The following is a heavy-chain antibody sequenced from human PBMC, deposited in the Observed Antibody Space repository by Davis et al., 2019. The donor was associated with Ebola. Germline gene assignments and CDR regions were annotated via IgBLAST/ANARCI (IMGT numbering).Heavy chain of an antibody. V-gene: IGHV4-59*08. Sequence: PSETLSLTCTVSGGSISSYYWSWIRQPPGKGLEWIGYIYYSGSTNYNPSLKSRVTISVDTSKNQFSLKLSSVTAADTAVYYCARHERGYSYGYPNYFDYWGQGTLVTVSS. CDR3: ARHERGYSYGYPNYFDY. J-gene: IGHJ4*02. CDR1: GGSISSYY. CDR2: IYYSGST. D-gene: IGHD5-18*01.